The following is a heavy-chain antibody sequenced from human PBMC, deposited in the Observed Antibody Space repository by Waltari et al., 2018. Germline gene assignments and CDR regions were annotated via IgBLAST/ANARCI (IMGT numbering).Heavy chain of an antibody. CDR1: GYSISSGYY. CDR3: ARDQLEAVFGVVTDPHLVPFDP. CDR2: IYHSGST. V-gene: IGHV4-38-2*02. D-gene: IGHD3-3*01. Sequence: QVQLQESGPGLVKPSETLSLTCTVSGYSISSGYYWGWIRQPPGKGLEWIGSIYHSGSTYYNPSLKSRVTISVDTSKNQFSLKLSSVTAADTAVYYCARDQLEAVFGVVTDPHLVPFDPWGQGTLVTVSS. J-gene: IGHJ5*02.